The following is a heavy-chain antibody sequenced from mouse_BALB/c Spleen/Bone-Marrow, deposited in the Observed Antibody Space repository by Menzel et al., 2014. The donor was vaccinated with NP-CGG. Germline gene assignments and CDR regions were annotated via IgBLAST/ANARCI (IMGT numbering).Heavy chain of an antibody. CDR3: AMQFYGSRHVAY. J-gene: IGHJ3*01. CDR2: IDPASGTT. D-gene: IGHD1-1*01. CDR1: GFNIKDTY. Sequence: VQLQQSGAELVKPGASVKLSCIASGFNIKDTYMHWVKQRPEQGLEWIGRIDPASGTTKYDPKFQGKATISTDTSSNTAYLQQSSLTTEDTAVYYCAMQFYGSRHVAYWGQGTLVTMSA. V-gene: IGHV14-3*02.